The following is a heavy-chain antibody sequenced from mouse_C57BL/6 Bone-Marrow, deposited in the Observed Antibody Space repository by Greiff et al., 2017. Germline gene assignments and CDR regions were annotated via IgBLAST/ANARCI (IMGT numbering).Heavy chain of an antibody. V-gene: IGHV5-12*01. D-gene: IGHD3-3*01. CDR2: ISNGGGST. CDR1: GFTFSDYY. J-gene: IGHJ3*01. CDR3: ARLFGGQFAY. Sequence: EVKLVESGGGLVQPGGSLKLSCAASGFTFSDYYMYWVRQTPEKRLEWVAYISNGGGSTYYPDTVKGRFTISRDNAKNTLYLQMSRLKSEDTAMYYCARLFGGQFAYWGQGTLVTVSA.